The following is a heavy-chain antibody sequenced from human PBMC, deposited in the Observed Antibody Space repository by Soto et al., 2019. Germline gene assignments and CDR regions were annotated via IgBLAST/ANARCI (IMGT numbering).Heavy chain of an antibody. CDR2: ISYDGSNK. Sequence: QVQLVESGGGVVQPGRSLRLSCAASGFTFSSYGMHWVRQAPGKGLEWVAVISYDGSNKYYADSLKGRFTISRDNSKNTLYLQMNSLRAEDTAVYYCAKGVDYGDLYYFDYWGQGTLVTVSS. V-gene: IGHV3-30*18. J-gene: IGHJ4*02. D-gene: IGHD4-17*01. CDR1: GFTFSSYG. CDR3: AKGVDYGDLYYFDY.